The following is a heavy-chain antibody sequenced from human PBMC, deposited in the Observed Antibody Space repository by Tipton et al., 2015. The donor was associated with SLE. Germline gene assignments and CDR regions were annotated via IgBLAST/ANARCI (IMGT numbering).Heavy chain of an antibody. CDR3: ARCPSSSPPYFDY. V-gene: IGHV4-34*01. D-gene: IGHD6-6*01. Sequence: LRLSCAVYGETFSGYYWSWIRQPPGKGLEWIGEINHSGSTNYNPSLKSRVIISVDTSKNQFSLKLNSVTAADTAVYYCARCPSSSPPYFDYWGQGTLVTVSS. CDR1: GETFSGYY. CDR2: INHSGST. J-gene: IGHJ4*02.